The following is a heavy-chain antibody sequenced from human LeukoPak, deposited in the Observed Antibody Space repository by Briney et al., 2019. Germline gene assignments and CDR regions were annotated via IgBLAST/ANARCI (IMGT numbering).Heavy chain of an antibody. CDR3: ARHGSRWSFDY. D-gene: IGHD6-13*01. CDR2: MYDSGST. Sequence: SETLSLTCTVSGGSISTYYWSWIRQPPGKGLEWIGYMYDSGSTNYNPSLKSRVTISVDTSKNQFFLKVSSVTAADTAVYYCARHGSRWSFDYWGQGTLVTVSS. V-gene: IGHV4-59*08. J-gene: IGHJ4*02. CDR1: GGSISTYY.